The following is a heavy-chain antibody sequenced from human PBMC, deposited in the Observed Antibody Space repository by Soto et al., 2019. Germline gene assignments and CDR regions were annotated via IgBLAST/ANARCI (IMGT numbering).Heavy chain of an antibody. D-gene: IGHD3-10*01. V-gene: IGHV3-23*01. J-gene: IGHJ4*01. CDR2: ISGSGGST. Sequence: PGGSLRLSCAASGFTFTSYAMSWVRQTPGKGLEWVAVISGSGGSTYYADPVKGRFTIPRDNSKNTLYLQMNSLRAEDTAVYYCAYYIHTGYTTISTLEYWGHGPLVVVSA. CDR1: GFTFTSYA. CDR3: AYYIHTGYTTISTLEY.